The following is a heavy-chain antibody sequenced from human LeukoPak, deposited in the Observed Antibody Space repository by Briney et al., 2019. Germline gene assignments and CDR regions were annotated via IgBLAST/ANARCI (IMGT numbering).Heavy chain of an antibody. CDR2: ISRSGSSI. V-gene: IGHV3-48*03. CDR1: GFTFSNYE. Sequence: GGSLRLSCAASGFTFSNYEFNWVRQAPGRGLEWVSYISRSGSSISYADSVKGRFTISRDNAKNSLYLQMNSLRAEDTAVYYCAREATGFDYWGQGTLVTVSS. J-gene: IGHJ4*02. CDR3: AREATGFDY. D-gene: IGHD5-12*01.